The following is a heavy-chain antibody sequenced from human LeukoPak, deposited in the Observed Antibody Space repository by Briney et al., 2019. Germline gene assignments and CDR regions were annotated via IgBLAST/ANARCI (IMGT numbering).Heavy chain of an antibody. D-gene: IGHD1-26*01. J-gene: IGHJ4*02. CDR2: MNPNSGNT. CDR1: RYTFTSYD. V-gene: IGHV1-8*01. CDR3: ARGRQVGATVHFDY. Sequence: ASVKVSCKASRYTFTSYDINWVRQATGQGLEWMGWMNPNSGNTGYAQKFQGRVTMTRNTSISTAHMELSSLRSEDTAVYYCARGRQVGATVHFDYWGQGTLVTVSS.